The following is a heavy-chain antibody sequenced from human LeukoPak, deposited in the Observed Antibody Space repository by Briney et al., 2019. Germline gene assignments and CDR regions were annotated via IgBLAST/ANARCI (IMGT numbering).Heavy chain of an antibody. V-gene: IGHV4-34*01. J-gene: IGHJ4*02. CDR1: GGSFSGYY. CDR2: INHSGST. D-gene: IGHD1-14*01. CDR3: ARGTGY. Sequence: PSETLSLTCAVYGGSFSGYYWSWIRQPPGKGLEWIGEINHSGSTNYNPSLKSRVTISVDTSKNQFSLKLSSVTAADTAVYYCARGTGYWGQGTLVTVS.